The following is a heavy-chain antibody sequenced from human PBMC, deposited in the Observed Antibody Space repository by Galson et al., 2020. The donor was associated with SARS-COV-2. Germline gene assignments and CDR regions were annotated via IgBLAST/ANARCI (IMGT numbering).Heavy chain of an antibody. D-gene: IGHD3-22*01. J-gene: IGHJ4*02. Sequence: TGGSLRLSCAASGFTFSSYSMNWVRQAPGKGLEWVSSISSSSSYIYYADSVKGRFTISRDNAKNSMYLQMNSLRAADTAVYYCARETTDVDYDSSGYYYVIFDYWGQGTLVTVSS. CDR2: ISSSSSYI. V-gene: IGHV3-21*01. CDR1: GFTFSSYS. CDR3: ARETTDVDYDSSGYYYVIFDY.